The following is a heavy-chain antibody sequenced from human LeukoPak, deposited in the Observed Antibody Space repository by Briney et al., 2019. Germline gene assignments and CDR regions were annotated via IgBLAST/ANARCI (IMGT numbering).Heavy chain of an antibody. Sequence: GESLKISFKGSGYRFTSYWIGWVRRLPGKGLEWLEIIYPGDSDNRYSPSFQGQVTLSADKSISSAYLQWSSLKASDPAINYFAKRRGGDYGDALGAFDMWGQGTMVIVSP. D-gene: IGHD4-17*01. CDR3: AKRRGGDYGDALGAFDM. J-gene: IGHJ3*02. V-gene: IGHV5-51*01. CDR2: IYPGDSDN. CDR1: GYRFTSYW.